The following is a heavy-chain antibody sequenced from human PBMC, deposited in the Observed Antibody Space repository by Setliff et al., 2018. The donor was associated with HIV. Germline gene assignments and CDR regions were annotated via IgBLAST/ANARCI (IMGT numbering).Heavy chain of an antibody. J-gene: IGHJ4*02. CDR2: IYYSGST. Sequence: SETLSLTCPVSGGSISGYYWSWIRQPPGKGLEWIGYIYYSGSTNYNPSLKIRVTISVDTSKHQFALKLSSVTAADTAVYYCARASFSGYYSHFDYWGQGTLVTVSS. CDR3: ARASFSGYYSHFDY. CDR1: GGSISGYY. V-gene: IGHV4-59*01. D-gene: IGHD3-3*01.